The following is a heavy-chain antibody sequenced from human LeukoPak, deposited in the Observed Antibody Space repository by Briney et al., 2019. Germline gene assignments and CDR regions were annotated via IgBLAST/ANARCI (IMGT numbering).Heavy chain of an antibody. J-gene: IGHJ3*01. Sequence: SQTLSLTCVISGDSVSNNSVVRNWIRQSPSGGLEWLGRAYYRSKWFIDYALSVKSRITINPDTSKNQLSLQLNSVTPEDTAIYFCARVVHLFCTKIGCYVGAFDVWGQGSMVTVSS. CDR3: ARVVHLFCTKIGCYVGAFDV. CDR2: AYYRSKWFI. D-gene: IGHD2-2*01. CDR1: GDSVSNNSVV. V-gene: IGHV6-1*01.